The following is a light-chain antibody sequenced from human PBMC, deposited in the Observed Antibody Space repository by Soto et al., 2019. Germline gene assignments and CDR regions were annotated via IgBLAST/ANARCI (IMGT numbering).Light chain of an antibody. V-gene: IGKV1-12*01. Sequence: DIQMTQSPSSVSASVGDRVTINCRASQAISSWLAWYQQKPGRAPKLLIHSASSLESGVPSRFRGSGSGTGFTLTISSLQPEDFGTYYCQQAISLPWTFGQGTKVEIK. CDR2: SAS. CDR1: QAISSW. CDR3: QQAISLPWT. J-gene: IGKJ1*01.